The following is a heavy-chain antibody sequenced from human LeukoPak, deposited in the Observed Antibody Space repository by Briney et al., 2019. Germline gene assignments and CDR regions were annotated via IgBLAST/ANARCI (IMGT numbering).Heavy chain of an antibody. CDR1: GFTFSSYS. CDR2: VSGSGSST. J-gene: IGHJ3*02. Sequence: GGSLRLSCAASGFTFSSYSMSWVRQAPGKGLEWVSSVSGSGSSTSHADSVKGRFTISRDNSKNTLYLQMNSLRAEDTAVYYCAREHAFDIWGQGTMVTVSS. CDR3: AREHAFDI. V-gene: IGHV3-23*01.